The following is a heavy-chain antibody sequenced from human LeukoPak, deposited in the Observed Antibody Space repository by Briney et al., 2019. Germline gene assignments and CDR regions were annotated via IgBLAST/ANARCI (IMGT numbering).Heavy chain of an antibody. D-gene: IGHD5-18*01. J-gene: IGHJ6*02. CDR2: IRSKKYGGTT. CDR1: GFIFRDHA. CDR3: TRVRIQLGYGMDV. Sequence: GGSLRLSCTASGFIFRDHAMSWVRQVPGKGLEWVGFIRSKKYGGTTEYAASVRGRFTISKDDSRDIAYLQMNSLQTEDTAVYYCTRVRIQLGYGMDVWGQGTAVTVSS. V-gene: IGHV3-49*04.